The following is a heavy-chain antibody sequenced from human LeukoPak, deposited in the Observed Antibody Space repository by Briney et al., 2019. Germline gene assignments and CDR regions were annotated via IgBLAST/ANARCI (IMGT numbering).Heavy chain of an antibody. D-gene: IGHD2-2*01. CDR1: GLTFCRYA. CDR2: ISSSGSTI. CDR3: ARRYCSSTSCTLDY. Sequence: GGALGLSCAASGLTFCRYAMGWVRQAPGEGLEGGSYISSSGSTIYYADSVKGRFTISRDNAKNSLYLQMNSLRAEDTAVYYCARRYCSSTSCTLDYWGQGTLVTVSS. J-gene: IGHJ4*02. V-gene: IGHV3-48*03.